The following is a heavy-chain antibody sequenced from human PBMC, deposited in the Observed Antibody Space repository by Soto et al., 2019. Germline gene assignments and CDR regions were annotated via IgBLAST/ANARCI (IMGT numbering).Heavy chain of an antibody. CDR3: ASYTIFGVVHFDY. D-gene: IGHD3-3*01. CDR1: GGSISSGGYY. V-gene: IGHV4-31*03. Sequence: PSETLSLTCTVSGGSISSGGYYWSWIRQHPGKGLEWIGYICYSGSTYCNPSLKSRVTISVDTSKNQFSLKLSSVTAADTAVYYCASYTIFGVVHFDYWGQGTLVTVSS. J-gene: IGHJ4*02. CDR2: ICYSGST.